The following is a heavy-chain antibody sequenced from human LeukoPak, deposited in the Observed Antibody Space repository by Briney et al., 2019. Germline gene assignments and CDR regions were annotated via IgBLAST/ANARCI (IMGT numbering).Heavy chain of an antibody. Sequence: ASVKVSCKASGYTFTGYYMHLVRQAPGQGLEWMGWINPNSGGTNYAQKFQGRVTMTRDTSISTAYMELSRLRSDDTAVYYCARGRDYYYDSSCFAPWGQGTLVTVSS. CDR2: INPNSGGT. J-gene: IGHJ5*02. CDR3: ARGRDYYYDSSCFAP. D-gene: IGHD3-22*01. CDR1: GYTFTGYY. V-gene: IGHV1-2*02.